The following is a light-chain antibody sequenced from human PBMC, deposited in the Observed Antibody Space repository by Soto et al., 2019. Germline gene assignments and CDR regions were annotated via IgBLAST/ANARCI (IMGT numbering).Light chain of an antibody. CDR1: QAIRND. V-gene: IGKV1-17*01. CDR3: LQHNTQPQK. CDR2: AAS. J-gene: IGKJ1*01. Sequence: IQLHPCAPRLSATVGSRVTMTTRASQAIRNDLCWYQQKPAKAPKRLIYAASNLQSGAPSRFSGSGSGTEFTLTICSLQPEDSATYYCLQHNTQPQKFCQGTIV.